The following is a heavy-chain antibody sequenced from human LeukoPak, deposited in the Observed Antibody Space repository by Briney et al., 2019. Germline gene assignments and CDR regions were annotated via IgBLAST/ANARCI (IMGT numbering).Heavy chain of an antibody. CDR2: IYYSGSN. CDR3: ARLYCSTASCYHLDAFDL. V-gene: IGHV4-59*01. D-gene: IGHD2-2*01. J-gene: IGHJ3*01. CDR1: GASISSYY. Sequence: SETLPLTCTVSGASISSYYRSWLRQPPGKGLEYIGYIYYSGSNVYNPSLKSRVTISLDTSKNHLSLKLSSVTAADTAVYYCARLYCSTASCYHLDAFDLWGQGTMVTVSS.